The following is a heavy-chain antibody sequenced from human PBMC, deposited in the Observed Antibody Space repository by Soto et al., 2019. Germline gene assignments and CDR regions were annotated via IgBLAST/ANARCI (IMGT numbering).Heavy chain of an antibody. CDR2: IIPIFGTA. D-gene: IGHD5-12*01. Sequence: QVQLVQSGAEVKKPGSSVKVSCKASGGTFSSYAISWVRQARGQGLEWMGGIIPIFGTATYAQKFQGRVTITADESTSTAYMELSSLRSEDTAVYYCARVPVEMATIYYWFDPWGQGTMVTVSS. V-gene: IGHV1-69*01. J-gene: IGHJ5*02. CDR3: ARVPVEMATIYYWFDP. CDR1: GGTFSSYA.